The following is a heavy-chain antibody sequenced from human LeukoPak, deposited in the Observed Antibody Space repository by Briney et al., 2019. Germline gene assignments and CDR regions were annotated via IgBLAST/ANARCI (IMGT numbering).Heavy chain of an antibody. D-gene: IGHD2-2*01. CDR3: ARGAYQNVHNWFDP. CDR1: GYTFTSYA. J-gene: IGHJ5*02. Sequence: ASVKVSCKTSGYTFTSYAMNWVRQAPGQGLEWMGWINTNTGNPTYAQGFTGRFVFSLDTSVSTAYLQISSLKAEDTAVYYCARGAYQNVHNWFDPWGQGTLVTVSS. CDR2: INTNTGNP. V-gene: IGHV7-4-1*02.